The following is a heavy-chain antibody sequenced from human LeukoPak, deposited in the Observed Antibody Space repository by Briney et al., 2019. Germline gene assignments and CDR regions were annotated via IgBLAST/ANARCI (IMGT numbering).Heavy chain of an antibody. Sequence: GGSLRLSCAASGFTFSSYSMNWVRQAPGKGLEWVSSIRSSSSYIYYADSVKGRFTISRDNAKNSLYLQMNSLRGEDTAVYYCARRSSSGWYPDYYYYYMDVWGKGTTVTISS. CDR2: IRSSSSYI. V-gene: IGHV3-21*01. D-gene: IGHD6-19*01. CDR1: GFTFSSYS. CDR3: ARRSSSGWYPDYYYYYMDV. J-gene: IGHJ6*03.